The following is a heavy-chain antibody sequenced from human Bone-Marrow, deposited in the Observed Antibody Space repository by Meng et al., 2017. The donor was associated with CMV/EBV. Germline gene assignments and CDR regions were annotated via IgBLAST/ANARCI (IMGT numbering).Heavy chain of an antibody. J-gene: IGHJ4*02. V-gene: IGHV3-21*01. D-gene: IGHD6-13*01. CDR2: ISSSSSYI. CDR3: ARDRRSSSWYYPNDY. Sequence: GGSLRLSCAASGFTFNNYAMSWVRQAPGKGLEWVSSISSSSSYIYYADSVKGRFTISRDNAKNSLYLQMNSLRAEDTAVYYCARDRRSSSWYYPNDYWGQGTLVTVSS. CDR1: GFTFNNYA.